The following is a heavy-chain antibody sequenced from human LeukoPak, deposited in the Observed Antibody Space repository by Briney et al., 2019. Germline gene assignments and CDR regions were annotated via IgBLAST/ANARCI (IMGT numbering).Heavy chain of an antibody. Sequence: GGSLRLSCAASGFTFSSYGMHWVRQAPGKGLEGVAVISYDGSNKYYADSVKGRFTISRDNSKNTLYLQMNSLRAEDTAVYYCARGEWLSLMDVWGQGTTVTVSS. J-gene: IGHJ6*02. CDR3: ARGEWLSLMDV. V-gene: IGHV3-30*03. CDR2: ISYDGSNK. CDR1: GFTFSSYG. D-gene: IGHD3-3*01.